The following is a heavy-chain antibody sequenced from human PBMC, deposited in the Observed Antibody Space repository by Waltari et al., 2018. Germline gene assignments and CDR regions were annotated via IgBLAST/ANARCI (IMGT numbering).Heavy chain of an antibody. CDR1: WYTFINYG. CDR3: ARGGGSTWLDY. Sequence: QVHLVQSGAEVKKPGTSVKVSCTTSWYTFINYGISWARQAPGQGLEWMGWILNHNGETKYTQKFQGRVTMTTDTSTNTAYMELTSLRSDDTAVYYCARGGGSTWLDYWGQGTLVTVSS. D-gene: IGHD6-13*01. CDR2: ILNHNGET. J-gene: IGHJ4*02. V-gene: IGHV1-18*01.